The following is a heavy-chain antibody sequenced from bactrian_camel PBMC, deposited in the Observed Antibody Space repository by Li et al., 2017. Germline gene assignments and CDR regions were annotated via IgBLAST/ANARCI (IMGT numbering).Heavy chain of an antibody. J-gene: IGHJ6*01. D-gene: IGHD5*01. CDR2: IYTGDGNA. Sequence: QLVESGGSLVQPGGSLRVSCAAFGHTSSAKCMGWFRQAPGKERERVAAIYTGDGNAYYADSVKGRFTISRDNAKNTVYLQMNSLKPEDTAVYYCVRGGLLTLFDFGYWGQGTQVTVS. CDR3: VRGGLLTLFDFGY. CDR1: GHTSSAKC. V-gene: IGHV3S28*01.